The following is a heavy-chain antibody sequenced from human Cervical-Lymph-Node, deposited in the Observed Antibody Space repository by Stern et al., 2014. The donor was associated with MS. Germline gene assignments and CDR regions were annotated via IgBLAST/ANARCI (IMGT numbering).Heavy chain of an antibody. CDR3: TSGGVLAANSFDN. V-gene: IGHV3-73*01. J-gene: IGHJ4*02. CDR1: GFIFSGSS. Sequence: EVQLEESWGGLVQPGGSLKLSCAASGFIFSGSSMHWVRQASGEGLEWVGRIRSKINNYATAYAASVQGRFIISRDDSKNTAYLQMNSLKTEDTALYYCTSGGVLAANSFDNWGQGTLVTVSS. CDR2: IRSKINNYAT. D-gene: IGHD2-15*01.